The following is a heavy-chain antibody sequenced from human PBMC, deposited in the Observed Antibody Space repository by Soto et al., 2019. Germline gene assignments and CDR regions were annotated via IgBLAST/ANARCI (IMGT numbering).Heavy chain of an antibody. CDR2: INPNSGGT. D-gene: IGHD6-19*01. J-gene: IGHJ6*02. V-gene: IGHV1-2*02. CDR3: ARGSSGWYAQIYYYYGMDV. Sequence: ASVKVSCKASGYTFTGYYMHWVRQAPGQGLEWMGWINPNSGGTNYAQKFQGRVTMTRDTSISTAYMELSRLRSDDTAVYYCARGSSGWYAQIYYYYGMDVWGQGTTVTVPS. CDR1: GYTFTGYY.